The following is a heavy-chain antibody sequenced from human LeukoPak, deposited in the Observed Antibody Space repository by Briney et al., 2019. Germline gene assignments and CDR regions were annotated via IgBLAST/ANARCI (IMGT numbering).Heavy chain of an antibody. Sequence: SETLSLTCTVSDYSISSGYGYYWGWIRQPPGKGLEWIGNIYHSGITYYNHFNSPLKSRVTISIDTSKNQFSLRLTSVTAADTAVYYCATSSSQKGSTDYWGQGTLVTVSS. CDR1: DYSISSGYGYY. V-gene: IGHV4-38-2*02. CDR3: ATSSSQKGSTDY. J-gene: IGHJ4*02. CDR2: IYHSGIT. D-gene: IGHD6-6*01.